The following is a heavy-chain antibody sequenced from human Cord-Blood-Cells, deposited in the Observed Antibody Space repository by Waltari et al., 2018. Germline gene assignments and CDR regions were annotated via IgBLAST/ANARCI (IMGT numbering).Heavy chain of an antibody. V-gene: IGHV1-2*04. CDR1: GYTFTGYY. CDR3: ARDGILTGSNDAFDI. D-gene: IGHD3-9*01. J-gene: IGHJ3*02. CDR2: VNPNSGGT. Sequence: QVQLVQSGAEVKKPGASVKVSCKASGYTFTGYYMHWVRQAPGQGLEWMGGVNPNSGGTNYAQKFQGWVTMTRDTSISTAYMELSRLRSDDTAVYYCARDGILTGSNDAFDIWGQGTMVTVSS.